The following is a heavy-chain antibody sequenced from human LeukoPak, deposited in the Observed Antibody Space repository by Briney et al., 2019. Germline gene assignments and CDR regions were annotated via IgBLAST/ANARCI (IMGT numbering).Heavy chain of an antibody. CDR3: ARGLTIFGVVIDY. CDR1: GYTFSDYD. J-gene: IGHJ4*02. D-gene: IGHD3-3*01. V-gene: IGHV1-8*03. CDR2: MNPKSGST. Sequence: ASVKVSCKASGYTFSDYDINWVRQATGQGPEWMAWMNPKSGSTGYAQKFQGRVAITMDTSITTAYMELSSLTSEDTAVYYCARGLTIFGVVIDYWGQGTPVPVSS.